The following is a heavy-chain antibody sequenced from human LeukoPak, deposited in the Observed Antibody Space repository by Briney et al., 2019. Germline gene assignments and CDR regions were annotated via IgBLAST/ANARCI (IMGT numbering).Heavy chain of an antibody. CDR3: AAEKRVYCSGGACYADAFDI. V-gene: IGHV1-58*01. Sequence: TSVKVSCKASGFTFSSSAVQWVRQARGQRLEWIGWIVVGNDNTNFAQNFQGRVTITRDMSTSTAYMELSSLRSEDTAVYYCAAEKRVYCSGGACYADAFDIWGQGTMVTVSS. J-gene: IGHJ3*02. CDR2: IVVGNDNT. D-gene: IGHD2-15*01. CDR1: GFTFSSSA.